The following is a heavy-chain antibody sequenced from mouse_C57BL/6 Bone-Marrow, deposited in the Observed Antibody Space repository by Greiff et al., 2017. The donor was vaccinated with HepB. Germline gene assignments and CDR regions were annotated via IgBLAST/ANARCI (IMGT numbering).Heavy chain of an antibody. CDR3: ARFCDGAWFAY. CDR1: GYTFTSYW. Sequence: QVQLQQPGAELVMPGASVKLSCKASGYTFTSYWMHWVKQRPGQGLEWIGEIDPSDSYTNYNQKFKGKSTLTVDKSSSTAYMQLSSLTSEDSAVYYCARFCDGAWFAYWGHGTLVTVSA. D-gene: IGHD1-1*01. V-gene: IGHV1-69*01. J-gene: IGHJ3*01. CDR2: IDPSDSYT.